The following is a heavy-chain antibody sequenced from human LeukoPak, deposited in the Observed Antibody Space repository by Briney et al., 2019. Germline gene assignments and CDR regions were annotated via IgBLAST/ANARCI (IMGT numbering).Heavy chain of an antibody. Sequence: PGGSLRLSCAASGFTFSSYAMHWVRQAPGKGLEWAAVISYDGSNKYYADSVKGRFTISRDNSKNTLYLQMNSLRAEDTAVYYCARDSLDLVDSSGWSRFDYWGQGTLVTVSS. V-gene: IGHV3-30-3*01. CDR3: ARDSLDLVDSSGWSRFDY. CDR2: ISYDGSNK. D-gene: IGHD6-19*01. CDR1: GFTFSSYA. J-gene: IGHJ4*02.